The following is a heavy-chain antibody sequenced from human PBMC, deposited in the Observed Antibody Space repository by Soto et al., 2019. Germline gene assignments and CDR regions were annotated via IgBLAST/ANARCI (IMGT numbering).Heavy chain of an antibody. CDR1: GGSISGYY. V-gene: IGHV4-59*01. Sequence: SETLSLTCTVSGGSISGYYWSWIRQPPGKGLDWIGYMYNAGSTVYNPSFKSRVTISLDTSKNQFSLKLNSVTAADTAVYYCARDLWGYCGTDCYPLDVWGQGTTVTVSS. CDR3: ARDLWGYCGTDCYPLDV. J-gene: IGHJ6*02. D-gene: IGHD2-21*02. CDR2: MYNAGST.